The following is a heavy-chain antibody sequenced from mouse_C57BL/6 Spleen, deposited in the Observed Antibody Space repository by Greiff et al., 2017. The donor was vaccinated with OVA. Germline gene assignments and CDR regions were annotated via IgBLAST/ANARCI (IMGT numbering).Heavy chain of an antibody. V-gene: IGHV1-5*01. CDR3: TSGSYDSGGFDY. J-gene: IGHJ2*01. CDR2: IYPGNRDT. CDR1: GYTFTSYW. Sequence: LQLQQSGTVLARPGASVKMSCKTSGYTFTSYWMHWVKQRPGQGLEWIGAIYPGNRDTSSNQKFKGKAKLTAVTSASTAYMELSSLTSEVSSVYYCTSGSYDSGGFDYWGQGTTLTVSS. D-gene: IGHD2-4*01.